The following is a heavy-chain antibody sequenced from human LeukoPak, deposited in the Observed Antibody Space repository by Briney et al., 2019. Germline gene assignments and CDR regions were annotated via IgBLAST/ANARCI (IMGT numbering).Heavy chain of an antibody. V-gene: IGHV3-23*01. CDR1: GFTFSSYW. J-gene: IGHJ4*02. Sequence: GGSLRLSCAASGFTFSSYWMHWVRQAPGKGLVWVSAISGSGGSTYYADSVKGRFTISRDNSKNTLYLQMNSLRAEDTAVYYCATRDKMVYAIRSFDYWGQGTLVTVSS. CDR3: ATRDKMVYAIRSFDY. CDR2: ISGSGGST. D-gene: IGHD2-8*01.